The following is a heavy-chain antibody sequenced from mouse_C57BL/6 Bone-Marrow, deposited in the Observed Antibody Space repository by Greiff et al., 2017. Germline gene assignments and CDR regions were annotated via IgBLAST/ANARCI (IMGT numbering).Heavy chain of an antibody. J-gene: IGHJ3*01. CDR1: GYTFTDYN. Sequence: EVKLVESGPELVKPGASVKMSCKASGYTFTDYNMHWVKQSHGKSLEWIGYINPNNGGTSYNQKFKGKATLTVNKSSSTAYMELRSLTSEDSAVYYCARQDYGSSTWLAYWGQGTLVTVSA. V-gene: IGHV1-22*01. D-gene: IGHD1-1*01. CDR2: INPNNGGT. CDR3: ARQDYGSSTWLAY.